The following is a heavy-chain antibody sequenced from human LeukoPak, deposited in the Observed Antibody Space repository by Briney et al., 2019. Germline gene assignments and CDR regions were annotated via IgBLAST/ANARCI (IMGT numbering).Heavy chain of an antibody. CDR2: ISSGGNTI. J-gene: IGHJ4*02. CDR1: GFTFSSYE. D-gene: IGHD5-18*01. V-gene: IGHV3-48*03. Sequence: GGSLRLSCAASGFTFSSYEMNGVRQAPGKGLEWVSYISSGGNTIYYADSVKGRFTISRDNAKNSLYLKMNSLRAEDTAVYYCAREGTAMVSFDYWGQGTLVSVSS. CDR3: AREGTAMVSFDY.